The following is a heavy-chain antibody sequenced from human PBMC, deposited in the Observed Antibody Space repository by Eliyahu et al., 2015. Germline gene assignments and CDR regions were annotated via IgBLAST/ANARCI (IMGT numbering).Heavy chain of an antibody. J-gene: IGHJ4*02. CDR1: GFTXXSSP. D-gene: IGHD1-26*01. V-gene: IGHV3-21*01. Sequence: EVQLVESGGGLVKPGGSXRLSCAAXGFTXXSSPMNWVRQAPGKGLEWVSSISSSSSYMYHADSVKGRFTISRDNAKNSLYLQMNSLRTEDTAVYYCARVYGSWGQGTLVTVSS. CDR2: ISSSSSYM. CDR3: ARVYGS.